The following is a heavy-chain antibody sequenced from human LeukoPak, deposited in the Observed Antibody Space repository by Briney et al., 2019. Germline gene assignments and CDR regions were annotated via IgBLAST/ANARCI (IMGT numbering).Heavy chain of an antibody. D-gene: IGHD2-15*01. V-gene: IGHV5-51*01. J-gene: IGHJ3*02. Sequence: GESLKISCKGSGYSFTSYWIGWVRQMPGKGLEWMGIIYPGDSDTRYSPSFQGQVTISADKSISTAYLQWSSLKASDTAMYYCARYCSGGSCYSTAFDIWGQGTMVTASS. CDR1: GYSFTSYW. CDR3: ARYCSGGSCYSTAFDI. CDR2: IYPGDSDT.